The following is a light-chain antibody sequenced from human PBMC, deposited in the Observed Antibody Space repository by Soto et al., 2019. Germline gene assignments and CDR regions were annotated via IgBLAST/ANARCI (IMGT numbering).Light chain of an antibody. Sequence: DIHLTQSPSSLSASVGDRVTITCRASQAITNNLAWYQQKPGNPPKLLIYKASSLESGVPSRFSGSGSGTDFTLTISSLEPEDFAVYYCQQRYRWPPITFGQGTRLEI. CDR2: KAS. CDR1: QAITNN. J-gene: IGKJ5*01. CDR3: QQRYRWPPIT. V-gene: IGKV1-9*01.